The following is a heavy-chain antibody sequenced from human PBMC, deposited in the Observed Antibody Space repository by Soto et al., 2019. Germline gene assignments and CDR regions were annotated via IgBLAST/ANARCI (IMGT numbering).Heavy chain of an antibody. CDR3: ARVLGGSSSRPDYYYGMDV. J-gene: IGHJ6*02. CDR1: GGSISRYN. V-gene: IGHV4-4*07. D-gene: IGHD6-6*01. CDR2: IYTSGST. Sequence: ETLVGNDSSSGGSISRYNSSWIRQPAGKGLEWIGRIYTSGSTNYNPSLKSRVTMSVDTSKNQFSLKLSSVTAADTAVYYCARVLGGSSSRPDYYYGMDVWGQGTTVTVSS.